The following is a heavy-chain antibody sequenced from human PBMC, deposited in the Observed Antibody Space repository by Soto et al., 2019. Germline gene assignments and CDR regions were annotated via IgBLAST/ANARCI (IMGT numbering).Heavy chain of an antibody. CDR3: AKALAPGRPYYYYGMDV. Sequence: PGGSLRLSCAASGFTFDDYTMHWVRQAPGKGLEWVSLISWDGGSTYYADSVKGRFTISRDNSKNSLYLQMNSLRTEDTALYYCAKALAPGRPYYYYGMDVWGQGTTVTVSS. CDR2: ISWDGGST. J-gene: IGHJ6*02. D-gene: IGHD1-1*01. CDR1: GFTFDDYT. V-gene: IGHV3-43*01.